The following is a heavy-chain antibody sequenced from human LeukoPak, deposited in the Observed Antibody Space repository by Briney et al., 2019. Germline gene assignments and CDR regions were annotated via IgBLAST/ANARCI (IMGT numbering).Heavy chain of an antibody. CDR1: GFTVSSNY. D-gene: IGHD5-12*01. Sequence: PGGSLRLSCAASGFTVSSNYMNWVRQAPGKGLEWVSVIYSGGNTYHADSVKGRFTISRDNSKNTLYLQMNSLRAEDTAVYYCAREVPYSGYDYWGQGTLVTVSS. V-gene: IGHV3-66*01. CDR2: IYSGGNT. J-gene: IGHJ4*02. CDR3: AREVPYSGYDY.